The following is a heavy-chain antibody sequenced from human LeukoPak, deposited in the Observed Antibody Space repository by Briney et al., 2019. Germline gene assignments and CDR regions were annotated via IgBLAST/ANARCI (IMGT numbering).Heavy chain of an antibody. CDR2: NSGSGGST. Sequence: GGSLRLSCAASGFTFSSYAMSWVRQAPGKGLEWVSTNSGSGGSTYYADSVKGRFTISRDNSKNTLYLQMNSLRAEDTAVYYCAKSAVAGWRFDYWGQGTLVTVSS. J-gene: IGHJ4*02. CDR1: GFTFSSYA. V-gene: IGHV3-23*01. CDR3: AKSAVAGWRFDY. D-gene: IGHD6-19*01.